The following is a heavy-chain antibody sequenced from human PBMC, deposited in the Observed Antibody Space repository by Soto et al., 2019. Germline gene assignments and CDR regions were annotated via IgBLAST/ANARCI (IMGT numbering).Heavy chain of an antibody. Sequence: GGSLRLSCAASGFTFSSYAMSWVRQAPGKGLEWVSSINYSGDNTYNAGSVKGRFTISRDNSKNTLYLQMNSLRAEDTAVYYCAKVPRQWLAPNDAFDIWGQGTMVTVSS. CDR3: AKVPRQWLAPNDAFDI. D-gene: IGHD6-19*01. CDR2: INYSGDNT. CDR1: GFTFSSYA. J-gene: IGHJ3*02. V-gene: IGHV3-23*01.